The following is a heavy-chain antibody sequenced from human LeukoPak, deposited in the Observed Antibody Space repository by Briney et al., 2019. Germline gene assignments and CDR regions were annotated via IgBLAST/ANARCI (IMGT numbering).Heavy chain of an antibody. J-gene: IGHJ4*02. CDR1: SGAISSGGYY. Sequence: SETLSLTCTVSSGAISSGGYYWSWIRQHPGKGLEWIGYIYYSGSTYYNPSLKSRVTISVDTSKNQFSLELSSVTAADTAVYHCASASGSYYTLPYYFDYWGQGTLVTVSS. CDR3: ASASGSYYTLPYYFDY. CDR2: IYYSGST. V-gene: IGHV4-31*03. D-gene: IGHD3-10*01.